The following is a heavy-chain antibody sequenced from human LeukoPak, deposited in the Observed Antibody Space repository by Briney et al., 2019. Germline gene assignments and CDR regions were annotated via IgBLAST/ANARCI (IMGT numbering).Heavy chain of an antibody. Sequence: ASVKVSCKASGYTFTSYAMHWVRQAPGQRLEWMGWINAGNGNTKYSQKFQGRVTITRDTSASTAYMELSSLRSEDTAVYYCARDLFVFGLPQDYFDYWGQGTLVTASS. D-gene: IGHD3-10*01. J-gene: IGHJ4*02. CDR1: GYTFTSYA. CDR2: INAGNGNT. V-gene: IGHV1-3*01. CDR3: ARDLFVFGLPQDYFDY.